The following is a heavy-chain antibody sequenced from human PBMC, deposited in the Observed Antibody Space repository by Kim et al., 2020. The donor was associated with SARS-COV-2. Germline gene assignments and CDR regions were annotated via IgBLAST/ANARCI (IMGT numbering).Heavy chain of an antibody. CDR1: GYTFTTYW. CDR3: ARLRREGSGWYDY. J-gene: IGHJ4*02. CDR2: IHPADSDI. Sequence: GESLKISCQGSGYTFTTYWIVWVRQMPGKGLEWMGVIHPADSDIRYSPSFQGQVTISADKSINTAYLQWSSLKASDTAIYYCARLRREGSGWYDYWGQGTLVTVSS. V-gene: IGHV5-51*01. D-gene: IGHD6-19*01.